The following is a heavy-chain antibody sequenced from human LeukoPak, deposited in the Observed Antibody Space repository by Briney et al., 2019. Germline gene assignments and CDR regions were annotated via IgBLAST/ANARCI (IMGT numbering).Heavy chain of an antibody. CDR2: ISSSSSYI. Sequence: GGSLRLSCGASGFTFSNYWMSWVRQAPGKGLEWVSSISSSSSYIYYADSVKGRFTISRDNAKNSLYLQMNSLRAEDTAVYYCARDGVVRGVPTYGMDVWGQGTTVTVSS. J-gene: IGHJ6*02. CDR1: GFTFSNYW. V-gene: IGHV3-21*01. CDR3: ARDGVVRGVPTYGMDV. D-gene: IGHD3-10*01.